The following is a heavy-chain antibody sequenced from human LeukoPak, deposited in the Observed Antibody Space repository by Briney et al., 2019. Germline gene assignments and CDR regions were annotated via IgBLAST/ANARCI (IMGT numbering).Heavy chain of an antibody. V-gene: IGHV3-23*01. D-gene: IGHD1-26*01. J-gene: IGHJ4*02. CDR3: AKGGKWDVTPFDY. CDR2: ISGGGGST. CDR1: GFTFNTYA. Sequence: GGSLRLSYVASGFTFNTYAMNWVRQAPGKGLEWVSTISGGGGSTYYADSVKGRFTISRDNSKNTLYLQVNSLRAEDTAVYYCAKGGKWDVTPFDYWGQGTLVTVSS.